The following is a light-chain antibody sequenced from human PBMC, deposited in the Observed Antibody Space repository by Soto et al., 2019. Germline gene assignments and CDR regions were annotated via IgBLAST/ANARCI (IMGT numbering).Light chain of an antibody. V-gene: IGKV1-39*01. CDR1: QSISSY. CDR3: QQSYRTPQT. J-gene: IGKJ1*01. CDR2: AAS. Sequence: DIQMTQSPSSLSASVGERVTITCRASQSISSYLNWYQQRPGKAPRLLIYAASSLRSGIPSRFSGSESGTDFILTIDGLQPEDFATYDGQQSYRTPQTFGQGTKVEVK.